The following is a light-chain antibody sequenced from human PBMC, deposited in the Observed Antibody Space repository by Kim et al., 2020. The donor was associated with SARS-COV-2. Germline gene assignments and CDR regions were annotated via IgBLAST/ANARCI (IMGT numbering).Light chain of an antibody. J-gene: IGKJ1*01. CDR1: QRLTAT. CDR3: QHYNIWPWT. V-gene: IGKV3-15*01. CDR2: GAS. Sequence: VLPGDSAPPPGRASQRLTATFAWYQQNPGQGPRLLIYGASTRATGIPARFSGSGSGTEFTLTINSLQSEDFAVYYCQHYNIWPWTFGQGTKVDIK.